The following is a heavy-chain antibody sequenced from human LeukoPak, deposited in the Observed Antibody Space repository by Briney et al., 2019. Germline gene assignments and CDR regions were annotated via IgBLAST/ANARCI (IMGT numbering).Heavy chain of an antibody. CDR3: ARDRDSSSWSDY. CDR1: GYTFTSYD. V-gene: IGHV1-18*04. D-gene: IGHD6-13*01. CDR2: NSVYNGNT. J-gene: IGHJ4*02. Sequence: ASVKVSCKASGYTFTSYDISWVRQAPGQGLEWMGWNSVYNGNTNYAQKLQGRVTMTTDTSTSTAYMELRSLRSDDTAFYYCARDRDSSSWSDYWGQGTLVTVSS.